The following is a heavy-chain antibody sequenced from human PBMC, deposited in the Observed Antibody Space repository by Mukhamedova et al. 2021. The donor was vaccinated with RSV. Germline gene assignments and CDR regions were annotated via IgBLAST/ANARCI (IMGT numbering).Heavy chain of an antibody. CDR3: ARAPSSSGKIDY. J-gene: IGHJ4*02. Sequence: GKGLEWIGYIYYRGSTYYNPSLKSRVTISLDTSKNQFSLRVNSVTAADTAVYYCARAPSSSGKIDYWGRGTLVTVSS. CDR2: IYYRGST. D-gene: IGHD6-6*01. V-gene: IGHV4-31*02.